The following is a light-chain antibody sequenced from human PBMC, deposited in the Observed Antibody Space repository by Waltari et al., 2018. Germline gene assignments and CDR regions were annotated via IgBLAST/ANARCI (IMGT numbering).Light chain of an antibody. V-gene: IGLV1-44*01. J-gene: IGLJ3*02. CDR2: TNN. CDR1: SSNIGTTT. CDR3: AAWDDTLNGVV. Sequence: QSVLTQPPSVSATPGQRVAISCSGSSSNIGTTTVNWYQQLPGAAPKLLIYTNNQRPSGVPDRFSGSKSVTSASLAISGLQSEDEADYYCAAWDDTLNGVVFGGGTKLTV.